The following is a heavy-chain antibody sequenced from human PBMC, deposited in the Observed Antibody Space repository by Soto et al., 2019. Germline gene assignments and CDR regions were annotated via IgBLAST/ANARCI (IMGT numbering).Heavy chain of an antibody. D-gene: IGHD6-19*01. CDR1: GFSLTSTAVG. Sequence: QITLKESGPTLVKPTQTLTLTCTFSGFSLTSTAVGVNWIRQPPGKALEWLALIYWDDNNQYNPSLKSRLTVTKDTSKNQVVLTMTNMDPVGTATYYCAHGSGWLSDYWGQGTLVTVSS. J-gene: IGHJ4*02. CDR3: AHGSGWLSDY. V-gene: IGHV2-5*02. CDR2: IYWDDNN.